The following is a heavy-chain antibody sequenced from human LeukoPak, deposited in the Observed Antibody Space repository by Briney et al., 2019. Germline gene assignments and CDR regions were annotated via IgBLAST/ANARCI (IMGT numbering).Heavy chain of an antibody. CDR3: ARDRSQEFDP. CDR1: GLTFSTYE. Sequence: GGSLRLSCAASGLTFSTYEINWVRQAPGKGLEWVSYISSSGSTIYYADSVKGRFSISRDNSKNTIYLQMNRLRVDDTAVYYCARDRSQEFDPWGQGTLVTVSS. V-gene: IGHV3-48*03. D-gene: IGHD3-10*01. CDR2: ISSSGSTI. J-gene: IGHJ5*02.